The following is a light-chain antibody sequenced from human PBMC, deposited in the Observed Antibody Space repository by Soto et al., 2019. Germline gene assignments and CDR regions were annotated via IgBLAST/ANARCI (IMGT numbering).Light chain of an antibody. J-gene: IGLJ3*02. CDR3: SSYTSSSSWV. CDR1: SSDVGGYKY. CDR2: EVS. Sequence: QSALNQIASVSGSPGQSITMSCTGTSSDVGGYKYVSWYQQDPGKAPKLMIYEVSDRPSGVSNRFSGSKSGNTASLTISGLQAEDEADYYCSSYTSSSSWVFGGGTQLTVL. V-gene: IGLV2-14*01.